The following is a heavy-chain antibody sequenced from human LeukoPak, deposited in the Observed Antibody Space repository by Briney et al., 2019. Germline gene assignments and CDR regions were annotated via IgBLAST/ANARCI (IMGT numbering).Heavy chain of an antibody. D-gene: IGHD2-2*01. CDR3: AKRVKEYCSSTSCRYYYYYMDV. Sequence: GGSLRLSCAASGFTFSSYAMSWVRQAPGKGLEWVSAISGSGGSTYYADSVKGRFTISRDNSKNTLYLQMNSLRAEDTAVYYCAKRVKEYCSSTSCRYYYYYMDVWGKGTTVTVSS. J-gene: IGHJ6*03. CDR2: ISGSGGST. V-gene: IGHV3-23*01. CDR1: GFTFSSYA.